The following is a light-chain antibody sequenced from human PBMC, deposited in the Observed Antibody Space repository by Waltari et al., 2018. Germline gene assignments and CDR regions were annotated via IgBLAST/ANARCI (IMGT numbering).Light chain of an antibody. CDR1: QRVSTH. CDR3: QQRSSWPIT. J-gene: IGKJ5*01. Sequence: EIVLTQSPATLAFSPGERATLSCRASQRVSTHLAWYQLKPGQPPKLLIHGASTRATGIPARFSGSGSGADFTLTISSLEPEDFAVYYCQQRSSWPITFGQGTRLEIK. CDR2: GAS. V-gene: IGKV3-11*01.